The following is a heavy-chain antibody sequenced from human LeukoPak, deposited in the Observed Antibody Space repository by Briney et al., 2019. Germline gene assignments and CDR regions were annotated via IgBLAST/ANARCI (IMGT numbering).Heavy chain of an antibody. Sequence: SETLSLTCTVSGGSISSYYWSWIRQPPGKGLEWIGYIYYSGSTNYNPSLKSRVTISVDTSKNQFSLKPSSVTAADTAVYYCARVGEVSFYYYYGMDVWGKGTTVTVSS. J-gene: IGHJ6*04. CDR3: ARVGEVSFYYYYGMDV. CDR2: IYYSGST. CDR1: GGSISSYY. V-gene: IGHV4-59*01.